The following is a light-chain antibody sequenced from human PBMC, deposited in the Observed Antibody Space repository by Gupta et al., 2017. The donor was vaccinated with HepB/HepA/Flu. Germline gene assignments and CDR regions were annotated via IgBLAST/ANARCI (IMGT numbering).Light chain of an antibody. CDR3: QQYNDWPWT. J-gene: IGKJ1*01. Sequence: EIVMTQFPATPSVSPGERATLSCRASQSVTSNLAWYQQKPGQAPRLLIYGASTRATGIPARFSGSGSGTKFTLTISSLQSEDLAVYCCQQYNDWPWTFGQGTKVEIK. V-gene: IGKV3-15*01. CDR1: QSVTSN. CDR2: GAS.